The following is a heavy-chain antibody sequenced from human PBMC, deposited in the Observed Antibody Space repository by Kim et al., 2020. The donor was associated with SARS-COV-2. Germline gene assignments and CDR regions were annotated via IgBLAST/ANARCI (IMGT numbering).Heavy chain of an antibody. Sequence: ASVKVSCKASGYTFTSYAFHWVRQAPGQRLEWMGWIDSDNGNTKYSQRFQGRATITRDTSANTAYMELSSLTSEDTAVYYCARNEDYWGQGTLVTVSS. V-gene: IGHV1-3*01. J-gene: IGHJ4*02. CDR1: GYTFTSYA. CDR3: ARNEDY. CDR2: IDSDNGNT.